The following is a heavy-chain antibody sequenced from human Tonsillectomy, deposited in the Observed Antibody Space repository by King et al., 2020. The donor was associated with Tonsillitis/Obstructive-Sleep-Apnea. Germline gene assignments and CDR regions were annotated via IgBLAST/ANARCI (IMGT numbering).Heavy chain of an antibody. D-gene: IGHD1-26*01. V-gene: IGHV3-30*18. CDR2: ISYDGSKK. Sequence: QLVQSGGGVVQPGRSLRLSCAASGFTFSNYGMHWVRQAPGKGLEWVALISYDGSKKYYTDSVKGRFTISRDNSKNTLYLQMNSLRAEDTAVYYCAKSLSGSYSWTADYYMDVWGKGTTVTVSS. CDR3: AKSLSGSYSWTADYYMDV. CDR1: GFTFSNYG. J-gene: IGHJ6*03.